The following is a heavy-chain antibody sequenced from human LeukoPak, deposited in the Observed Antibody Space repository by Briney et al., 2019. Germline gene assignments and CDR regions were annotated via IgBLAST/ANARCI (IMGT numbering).Heavy chain of an antibody. CDR3: ARSTSSEYDIYHFDY. Sequence: GGSLRLSCTASGFTFSSYGMHWVRQAPGKGLEWVAVIWYDGNNKYYADSVKGRFTISRDNSKNTLYLQMNSLRAEDTAVYYCARSTSSEYDIYHFDYWGQGTLVTVSS. CDR2: IWYDGNNK. CDR1: GFTFSSYG. V-gene: IGHV3-33*01. J-gene: IGHJ4*02. D-gene: IGHD3-9*01.